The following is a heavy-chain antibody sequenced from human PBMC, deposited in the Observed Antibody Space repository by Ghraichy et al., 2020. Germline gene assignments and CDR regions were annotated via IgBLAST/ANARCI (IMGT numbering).Heavy chain of an antibody. CDR1: GFTFSSYA. CDR3: AKRMGSSSSSVLQGARGAMDV. J-gene: IGHJ6*02. D-gene: IGHD2-2*01. CDR2: ISGSGAGT. Sequence: GASLNISCAASGFTFSSYAMSWVRQAPGKGLEWVSAISGSGAGTYYAESVTGRFTIFRDNSKNTVYLQMNSLRADDTAVYFCAKRMGSSSSSVLQGARGAMDVWGQGTTVTVSS. V-gene: IGHV3-23*01.